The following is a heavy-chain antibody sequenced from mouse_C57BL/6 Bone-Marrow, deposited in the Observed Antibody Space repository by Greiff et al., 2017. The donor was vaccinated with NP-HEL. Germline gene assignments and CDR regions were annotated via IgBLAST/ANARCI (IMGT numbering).Heavy chain of an antibody. CDR1: GYTFTSYG. V-gene: IGHV1-81*01. CDR3: ARWGSMGLGYYYAMDY. CDR2: IYPRSGNT. J-gene: IGHJ4*01. D-gene: IGHD1-1*02. Sequence: QVQLQQSGAELARPGASVKLSCKASGYTFTSYGISWVKQRTGQGLEWIGEIYPRSGNTYYNEQFKGKATLTADKSSSTAYMELRSLTSEDSAVYFCARWGSMGLGYYYAMDYWGQGTSVTVSS.